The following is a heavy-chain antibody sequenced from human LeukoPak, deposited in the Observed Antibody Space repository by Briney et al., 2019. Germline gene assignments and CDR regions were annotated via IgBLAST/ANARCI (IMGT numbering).Heavy chain of an antibody. CDR3: ARDEDYIFDI. D-gene: IGHD4/OR15-4a*01. V-gene: IGHV1-18*01. Sequence: ASVKVSCKASGYTFSTYGVSWVRLAPGQGLEWMGWINGYNNKTNYGQKFQGRVTVTTDTSTTTAYMELRSLRSDDTAIYYCARDEDYIFDIWGQGTLVTVSS. CDR2: INGYNNKT. CDR1: GYTFSTYG. J-gene: IGHJ3*02.